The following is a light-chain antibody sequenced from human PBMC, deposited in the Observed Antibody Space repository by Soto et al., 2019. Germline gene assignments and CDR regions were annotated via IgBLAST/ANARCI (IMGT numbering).Light chain of an antibody. V-gene: IGKV3-15*01. CDR3: QQVNSWPYT. CDR1: QGVSTN. J-gene: IGKJ2*01. CDR2: SAS. Sequence: EIVMTQSPATLSVSPGESATLSCRASQGVSTNLAWYQQKPGQAPRLLIYSASTRATGIPARFSGSGSGTEFTLTIGSLQAEDFAVYYCQQVNSWPYTLGKGTKLEIK.